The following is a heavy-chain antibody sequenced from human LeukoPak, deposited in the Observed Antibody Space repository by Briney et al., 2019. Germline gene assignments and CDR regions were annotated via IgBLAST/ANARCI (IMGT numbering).Heavy chain of an antibody. CDR3: ASSGGSGSYYNGNWFDP. D-gene: IGHD3-10*01. J-gene: IGHJ5*02. V-gene: IGHV3-7*03. CDR1: GFTFSSYW. Sequence: PGGSLRLSCAASGFTFSSYWMSWVRQAPGKGLEWVANIKEDGSEKYYVDSVKGRFTISRDNAKNSLYLQMNSPRAEDTAVYYCASSGGSGSYYNGNWFDPWGQGTLVTVSS. CDR2: IKEDGSEK.